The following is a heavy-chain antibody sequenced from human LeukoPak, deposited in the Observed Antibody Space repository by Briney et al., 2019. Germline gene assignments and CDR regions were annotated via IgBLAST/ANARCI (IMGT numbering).Heavy chain of an antibody. CDR2: IRYDGSNK. J-gene: IGHJ6*03. CDR1: GFTFSSCG. V-gene: IGHV3-30*02. D-gene: IGHD3-16*01. Sequence: GGSLRLSCAASGFTFSSCGMHWVRQAPGKGLEWVAFIRYDGSNKYYADSVEGRFTISRDNSKNTLYLQMNSLRAEDTAVYYCAKDSLPLNYYYYMDVWGKGTTVTISS. CDR3: AKDSLPLNYYYYMDV.